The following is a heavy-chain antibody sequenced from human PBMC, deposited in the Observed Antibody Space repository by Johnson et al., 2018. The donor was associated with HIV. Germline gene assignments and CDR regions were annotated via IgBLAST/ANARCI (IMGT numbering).Heavy chain of an antibody. Sequence: QVQLVESGGGLVQPGRSLRLSCVASGFTLSTYGMHWVRQAPGKGLEWVAVMSYDGSNKYYADSVKGRFTISRDNSINTLYLQMNSLRAEDTAVYYCARPMGAVDECDAFDIWGHGTMVTVSS. CDR3: ARPMGAVDECDAFDI. V-gene: IGHV3-30*03. J-gene: IGHJ3*02. CDR1: GFTLSTYG. CDR2: MSYDGSNK. D-gene: IGHD1-26*01.